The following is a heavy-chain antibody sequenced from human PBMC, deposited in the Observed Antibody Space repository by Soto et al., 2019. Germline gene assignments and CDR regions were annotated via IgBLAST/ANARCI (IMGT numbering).Heavy chain of an antibody. Sequence: QVQLVESGGGVVQPGRSLRLSCAVSGFTFSIHAMHWVRQAPGKGLEWVAVISYHGINKHHADSVEGRFTISRDNSKNTLYLQMNSLRGDDTAVYYCASGDSYDSTTYRSPAHDYWGQGARVTVSS. V-gene: IGHV3-30*14. CDR1: GFTFSIHA. J-gene: IGHJ4*02. CDR3: ASGDSYDSTTYRSPAHDY. D-gene: IGHD3-22*01. CDR2: ISYHGINK.